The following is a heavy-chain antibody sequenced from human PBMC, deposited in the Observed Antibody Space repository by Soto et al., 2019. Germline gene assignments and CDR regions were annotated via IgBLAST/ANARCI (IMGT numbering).Heavy chain of an antibody. Sequence: SGGSLRLSCAASGFTFSSYAMTWVRQAPGEGLEWVSTISAGGDATYYADSVKGRFTISRDNSKDTQYLAMNSLRAEDTALYYCAKFGMATNKTSPPYYFDYWGQGSTVTVYS. V-gene: IGHV3-23*01. CDR2: ISAGGDAT. CDR3: AKFGMATNKTSPPYYFDY. CDR1: GFTFSSYA. D-gene: IGHD3-16*01. J-gene: IGHJ4*02.